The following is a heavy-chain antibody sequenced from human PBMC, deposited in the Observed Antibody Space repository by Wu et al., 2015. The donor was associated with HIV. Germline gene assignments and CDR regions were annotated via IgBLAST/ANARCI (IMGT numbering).Heavy chain of an antibody. D-gene: IGHD3-16*01. CDR2: IKVYNGTS. CDR1: GYTFRNYG. Sequence: VQLVQSGAEVKKPGASVKVSCKASGYTFRNYGITWVRQAPRQGLEWMGWIKVYNGTSNYAQKFKGRVSITVDKPTSTAYMELSSLRSDDTATYFCGRGIYCKCQQRPLLYPIDIWGQGTTVTVSS. V-gene: IGHV1-18*01. CDR3: GRGIYCKCQQRPLLYPIDI. J-gene: IGHJ6*02.